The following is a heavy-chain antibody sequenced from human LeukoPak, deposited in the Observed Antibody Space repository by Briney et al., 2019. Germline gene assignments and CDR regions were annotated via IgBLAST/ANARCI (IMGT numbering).Heavy chain of an antibody. Sequence: SETLSLTCTVSGGSISSYYWSWIRQPPGKGLEWIGYIYYSGSTNYNPSLKSRVTISVDTSKNQFSLKLNSVTAADTAVYYCARVRRMVSPYSSSRILGYWGQGTLVTVSS. J-gene: IGHJ4*02. CDR2: IYYSGST. V-gene: IGHV4-59*01. CDR3: ARVRRMVSPYSSSRILGY. D-gene: IGHD6-13*01. CDR1: GGSISSYY.